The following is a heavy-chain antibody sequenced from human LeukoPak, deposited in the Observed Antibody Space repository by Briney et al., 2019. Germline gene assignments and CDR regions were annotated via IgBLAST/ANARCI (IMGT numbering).Heavy chain of an antibody. J-gene: IGHJ4*02. V-gene: IGHV1-2*02. CDR1: GYTFIAYY. Sequence: ASVKVSRKASGYTFIAYYMHWVRQAPGQGLEWMGWINPNSGGTNYAQKFQGRVTMTRDTSTSTVYMELSRLRSDDTAVYYCVRGFCSGGSCYQKTNLDYWGRGTLVTVSS. CDR3: VRGFCSGGSCYQKTNLDY. D-gene: IGHD2-15*01. CDR2: INPNSGGT.